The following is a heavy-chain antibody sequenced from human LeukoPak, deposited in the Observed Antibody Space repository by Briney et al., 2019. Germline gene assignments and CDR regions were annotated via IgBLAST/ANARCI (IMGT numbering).Heavy chain of an antibody. D-gene: IGHD3-3*01. CDR3: ARTTYYDFWSGYYPLDY. Sequence: GASVKVSCKASGYTFTGYYMHWVRQAPRQGLEWMGWINPNSGGTNYAQKFQGRVTMTRDTSISTAYMELSRLRSDDTAVYYCARTTYYDFWSGYYPLDYWGQGTLVTVSS. J-gene: IGHJ4*02. CDR1: GYTFTGYY. CDR2: INPNSGGT. V-gene: IGHV1-2*02.